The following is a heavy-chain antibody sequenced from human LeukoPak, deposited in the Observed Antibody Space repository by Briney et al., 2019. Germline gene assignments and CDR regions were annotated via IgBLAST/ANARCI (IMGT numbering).Heavy chain of an antibody. V-gene: IGHV4-39*01. D-gene: IGHD4-17*01. CDR2: FYYTGTT. CDR3: ARHRTTVTTPFDY. Sequence: SETLSLTCTVSGGAVISTTYYWGWIRQPPGKGLEYIGSFYYTGTTYYNPSLKSRVTISVDTSKNQVSLNLNSVTAADTAVYYCARHRTTVTTPFDYWGQGTLVTVSS. CDR1: GGAVISTTYY. J-gene: IGHJ4*02.